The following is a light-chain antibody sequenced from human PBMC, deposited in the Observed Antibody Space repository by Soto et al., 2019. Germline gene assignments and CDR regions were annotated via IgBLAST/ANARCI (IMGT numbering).Light chain of an antibody. J-gene: IGKJ5*01. V-gene: IGKV3-20*01. CDR3: QQYGSSPRT. CDR1: QSVSSSY. CDR2: GAS. Sequence: DIVLPRSPGTLCSCQRERATLCFSASQSVSSSYLAWYQQKPGQAPRLLIYGASSRATGIPDRFSGSGSGTDFTLTISRLEPEDFAVYYCQQYGSSPRTFGQGTRLEIK.